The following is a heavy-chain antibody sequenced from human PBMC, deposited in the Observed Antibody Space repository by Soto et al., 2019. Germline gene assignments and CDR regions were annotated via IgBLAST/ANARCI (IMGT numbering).Heavy chain of an antibody. CDR2: ISYDGSNK. CDR1: GFTFSSYG. V-gene: IGHV3-30*18. Sequence: QVQLVESGGGVVQPGRSLRLSCAASGFTFSSYGMHWVRQAPGKGLEWVAVISYDGSNKYYADSVKGRFTISRDNSKNTLYLQMNSLRAEDTAVYYCAKDWPLRWLAYYFDYWGQGTLVTVSS. D-gene: IGHD6-19*01. J-gene: IGHJ4*02. CDR3: AKDWPLRWLAYYFDY.